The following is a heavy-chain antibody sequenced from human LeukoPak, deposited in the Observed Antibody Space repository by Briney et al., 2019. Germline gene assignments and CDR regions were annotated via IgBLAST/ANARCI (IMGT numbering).Heavy chain of an antibody. CDR1: GYTFTSYG. CDR2: ISAHNGNT. D-gene: IGHD3-10*01. CDR3: ATDGAGKYDWFDP. V-gene: IGHV1-18*01. Sequence: ASVKVSCKASGYTFTSYGISWVRQAPGQGLEWMGWISAHNGNTNYAQKLQGRVTMTTDTSTSTAYMELRSLRSDDTDVYYCATDGAGKYDWFDPWGQGTLVTVSS. J-gene: IGHJ5*02.